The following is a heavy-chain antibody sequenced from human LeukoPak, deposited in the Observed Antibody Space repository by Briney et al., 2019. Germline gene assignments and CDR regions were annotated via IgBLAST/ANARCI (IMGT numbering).Heavy chain of an antibody. D-gene: IGHD2-15*01. CDR3: ARRGYCSGGSCYEAYYFDY. CDR1: GFTFDDYG. Sequence: PGGSLRLSCAASGFTFDDYGMSWVRQAPGKGLEWVSGINWNGGSTGYADSVKGRFTISRDNAKNSLYLQMNSLRAEDTALYYCARRGYCSGGSCYEAYYFDYWGQGTLVTVSS. V-gene: IGHV3-20*04. CDR2: INWNGGST. J-gene: IGHJ4*02.